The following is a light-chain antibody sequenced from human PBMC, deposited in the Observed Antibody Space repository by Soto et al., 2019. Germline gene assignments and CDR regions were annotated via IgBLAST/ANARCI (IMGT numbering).Light chain of an antibody. J-gene: IGLJ2*01. CDR3: SSYTSSSTLDVV. CDR1: SSDVGGYNY. Sequence: QSALTQPASVSGSPGQSITISCTGTSSDVGGYNYVSWYQQHPGKAPNLIIYDVSNRPSGVSNRFSGSKSGNTASLTISGLQAEDEADYYCSSYTSSSTLDVVFGGGTKLTVL. CDR2: DVS. V-gene: IGLV2-14*01.